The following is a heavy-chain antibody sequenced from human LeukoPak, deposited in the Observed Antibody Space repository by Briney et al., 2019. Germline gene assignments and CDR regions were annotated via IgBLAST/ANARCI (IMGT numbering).Heavy chain of an antibody. J-gene: IGHJ6*03. D-gene: IGHD5-12*01. V-gene: IGHV4-59*01. CDR3: ARVVYSGYDFRGAMDV. Sequence: SSETLSLTCTISGGSISSYYWSWIRQPPGKGLEWIGYIYYTGSTNHNPSLKSRVTISVDTSKNQFSLKLSSVTAADTAVYYCARVVYSGYDFRGAMDVWGKGTTVTVSS. CDR1: GGSISSYY. CDR2: IYYTGST.